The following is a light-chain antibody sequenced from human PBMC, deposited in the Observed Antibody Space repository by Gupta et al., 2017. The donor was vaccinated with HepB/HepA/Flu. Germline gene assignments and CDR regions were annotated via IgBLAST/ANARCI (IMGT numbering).Light chain of an antibody. V-gene: IGKV3-11*01. CDR1: QSVSSY. CDR2: DAS. Sequence: IASTQSPATLSLSPGERATLSCRASQSVSSYLAWYQQKPGQAPRLLIYDASNRATGIPARFSGSGSGTDFTLTISSLEPEDFAVYYCQQRSNWPTFGPGTKVDIK. J-gene: IGKJ3*01. CDR3: QQRSNWPT.